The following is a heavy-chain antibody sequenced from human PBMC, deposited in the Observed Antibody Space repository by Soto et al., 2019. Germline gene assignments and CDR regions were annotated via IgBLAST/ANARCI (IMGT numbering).Heavy chain of an antibody. V-gene: IGHV3-23*01. CDR1: GFTFSGYA. D-gene: IGHD2-21*02. CDR2: IHGGGNSA. CDR3: VKTRGRVTPSWPFDY. J-gene: IGHJ4*02. Sequence: EVQLLESGGDLVQPGRSLRLSCAASGFTFSGYAMSWVRQAPGKGLEWVSVIHGGGNSAYYADSVKGRFTISRVNCTNRLQIHMRGLSGADTAAYYCVKTRGRVTPSWPFDYWGQGTMVTVS.